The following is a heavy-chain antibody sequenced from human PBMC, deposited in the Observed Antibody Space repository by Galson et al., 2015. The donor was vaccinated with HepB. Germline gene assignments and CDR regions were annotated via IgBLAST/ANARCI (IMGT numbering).Heavy chain of an antibody. D-gene: IGHD2-2*01. CDR1: GFTFSSYV. CDR3: AKDPQYCSSTSCWLD. Sequence: SLRLSCAASGFTFSSYVMSWVRQAPGKGLEWVSAISGSGGSTYYADSVKGRFTISRDNSKNTLYLQMNGLRAEDTAVYYCAKDPQYCSSTSCWLDWGQGTLVTVSS. CDR2: ISGSGGST. J-gene: IGHJ4*02. V-gene: IGHV3-23*01.